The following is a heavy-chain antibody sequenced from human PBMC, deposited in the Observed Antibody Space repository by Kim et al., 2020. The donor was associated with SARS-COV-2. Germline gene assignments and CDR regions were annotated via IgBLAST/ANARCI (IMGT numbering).Heavy chain of an antibody. CDR2: IYSGGST. V-gene: IGHV3-53*01. CDR1: GFTVSSNY. J-gene: IGHJ4*02. Sequence: GGSLRLSCAASGFTVSSNYMSWVRQAPGKGLEWVSLIYSGGSTFYVDSVMGRFTISRDNSKNALYLQRNILRAEDTVVYYCTRVVDYAAKDWGQGTLVTVSS. D-gene: IGHD4-17*01. CDR3: TRVVDYAAKD.